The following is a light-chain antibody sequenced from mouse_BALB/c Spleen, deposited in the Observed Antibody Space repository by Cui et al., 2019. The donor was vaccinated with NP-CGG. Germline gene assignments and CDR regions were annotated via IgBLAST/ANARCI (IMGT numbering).Light chain of an antibody. V-gene: IGLV1*01. CDR1: TGAVTTSNN. CDR3: ALWYSNHWV. CDR2: GTN. J-gene: IGLJ1*01. Sequence: QAVVTHDSALTTSPGETVTLTCRASTGAVTTSNNANWVQEKPDHLFTVLIGGTNNRAPGVPARFSGSLIGDKAALTITGAQTEDEAIYFCALWYSNHWVFGGGTKLTVL.